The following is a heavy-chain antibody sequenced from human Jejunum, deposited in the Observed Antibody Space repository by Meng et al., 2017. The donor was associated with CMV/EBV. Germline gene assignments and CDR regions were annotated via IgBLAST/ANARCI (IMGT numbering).Heavy chain of an antibody. V-gene: IGHV1-69*12. D-gene: IGHD2-2*01. J-gene: IGHJ4*02. CDR1: GGTFGIYA. CDR2: IIRMFDSP. Sequence: QVQLVQSGAEVKKXXSSVKVSXKASGGTFGIYAITWVRQAPGQGLEWMGGIIRMFDSPTYAQKFQGRLTITADESTSTAYMELSSLTSDDTAVYYCARPYCTTSSCSLDFDYWGQGTLGTVSS. CDR3: ARPYCTTSSCSLDFDY.